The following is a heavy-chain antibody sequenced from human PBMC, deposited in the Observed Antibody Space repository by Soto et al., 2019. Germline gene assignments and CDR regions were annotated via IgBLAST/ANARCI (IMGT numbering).Heavy chain of an antibody. CDR1: GFTFSSYA. CDR3: AKDRPTSGYDRPRFDY. J-gene: IGHJ4*02. Sequence: GGSLRLSCAASGFTFSSYAMSWVRQAPGKGLEWVSAISGSGGSTYYADSVKGRFTISRDNSKNTLYLQMNSLRAEDTAVYYCAKDRPTSGYDRPRFDYWGQGTLVTVSS. D-gene: IGHD5-12*01. V-gene: IGHV3-23*01. CDR2: ISGSGGST.